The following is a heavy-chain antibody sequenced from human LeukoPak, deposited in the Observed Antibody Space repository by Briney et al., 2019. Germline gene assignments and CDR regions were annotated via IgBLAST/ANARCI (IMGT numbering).Heavy chain of an antibody. Sequence: ASVKVSCKASGYTFTSYDINWVRQATGQGLEWMGWMNPNSGNTGYAQKFQGRATMTRNTSISTAYMELSSLRSEDTAVYYCARAARRIAAAGTGQNHGVDYYYMDVWGKGTTVTVSS. CDR2: MNPNSGNT. V-gene: IGHV1-8*01. CDR1: GYTFTSYD. J-gene: IGHJ6*03. CDR3: ARAARRIAAAGTGQNHGVDYYYMDV. D-gene: IGHD6-13*01.